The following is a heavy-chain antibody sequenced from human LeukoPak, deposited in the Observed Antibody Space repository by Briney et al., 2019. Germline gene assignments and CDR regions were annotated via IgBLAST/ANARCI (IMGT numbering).Heavy chain of an antibody. CDR3: AKGGKWDVTPFDY. J-gene: IGHJ4*02. Sequence: GRSLRLSCAASGFTFTSYPMNWVRQAPGKGLEWVSTISGGGGSTYYADSVKGRFTISRDNSKNTLYLQVNSLRAEDTAVYYCAKGGKWDVTPFDYWGQGTLVTVSS. V-gene: IGHV3-23*01. D-gene: IGHD1-26*01. CDR1: GFTFTSYP. CDR2: ISGGGGST.